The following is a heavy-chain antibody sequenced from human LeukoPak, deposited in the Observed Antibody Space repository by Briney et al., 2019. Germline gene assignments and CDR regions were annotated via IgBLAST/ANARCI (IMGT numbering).Heavy chain of an antibody. Sequence: GGSLRLSCAASGFTFSSYSMNWVRQAPGEGLEWVSYISSSSSTIYYADSVKGRFTISRDNAKNSLYLQMNSLRAEDTAVYYCASEQNWFDPWGQGTLVTVSS. CDR1: GFTFSSYS. CDR3: ASEQNWFDP. V-gene: IGHV3-48*04. J-gene: IGHJ5*02. CDR2: ISSSSSTI.